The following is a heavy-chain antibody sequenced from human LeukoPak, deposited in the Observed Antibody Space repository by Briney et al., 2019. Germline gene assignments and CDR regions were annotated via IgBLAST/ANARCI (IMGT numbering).Heavy chain of an antibody. V-gene: IGHV4-39*01. D-gene: IGHD3-22*01. CDR2: IYYSGST. CDR1: GGSISSSSYY. Sequence: PSETLSLTCTVSGGSISSSSYYSGWIRQPPGKGLEWIGSIYYSGSTYYNPSLKSRVTISVDTSKNQFSLKLSSVTAADTAVYYCARLNYYYDGSGYYPSSPFDYWGQGTLVTVSS. CDR3: ARLNYYYDGSGYYPSSPFDY. J-gene: IGHJ4*02.